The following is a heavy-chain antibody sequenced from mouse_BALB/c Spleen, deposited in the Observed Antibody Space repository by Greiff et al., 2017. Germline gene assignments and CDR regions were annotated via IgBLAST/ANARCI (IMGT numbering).Heavy chain of an antibody. CDR1: GYSITSDYA. J-gene: IGHJ4*01. V-gene: IGHV3-2*02. Sequence: VQLKESGPGLVKPSQSLSLTCTVTGYSITSDYAWNWIRQFPGNKLEWMGYISYSGSTSYNPSLKSRISITRDTSKNQFFLQLNSVTTEDTATYYCAREGIAMDYWGQGTSVTVSS. CDR3: AREGIAMDY. CDR2: ISYSGST.